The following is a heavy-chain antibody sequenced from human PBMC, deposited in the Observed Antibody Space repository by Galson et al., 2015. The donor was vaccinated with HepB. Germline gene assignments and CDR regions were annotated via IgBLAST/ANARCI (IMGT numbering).Heavy chain of an antibody. V-gene: IGHV4-61*02. CDR3: ARESFDRLLATYYFDQ. J-gene: IGHJ4*02. D-gene: IGHD3-9*01. CDR1: GASISSGSSY. CDR2: IYTSGTT. Sequence: LSLTCTVSGASISSGSSYWSWIRQPAGKGLEWIGRIYTSGTTNYNPSLKNRVTMSVDTSENQFSLRLNSVTAADTAVYYCARESFDRLLATYYFDQWGQGTLVTVSS.